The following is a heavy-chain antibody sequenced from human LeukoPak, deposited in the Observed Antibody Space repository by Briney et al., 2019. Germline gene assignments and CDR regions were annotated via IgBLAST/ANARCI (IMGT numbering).Heavy chain of an antibody. J-gene: IGHJ6*02. D-gene: IGHD3-22*01. V-gene: IGHV4-39*01. CDR1: GGSISSSSYY. Sequence: TSETLSLTCTVSGGSISSSSYYWGWIRQPPGKGLEWIGSIYYSGSTYYNPSLKSRVTISVDTSKNQFSLKLSSVTAADTAVYYCARHDSDSSGYRYYYGMDVWGQGTTVTVS. CDR3: ARHDSDSSGYRYYYGMDV. CDR2: IYYSGST.